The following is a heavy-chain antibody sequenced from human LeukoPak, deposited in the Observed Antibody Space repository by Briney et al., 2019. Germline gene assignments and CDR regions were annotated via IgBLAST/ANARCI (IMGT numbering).Heavy chain of an antibody. V-gene: IGHV4-39*01. CDR1: GGSISSDSFY. CDR2: MNYSGST. CDR3: RSCVSSGAYFNY. Sequence: SETLSLTCSVSGGSISSDSFYWGWIRQPPGKGLEWIGSMNYSGSTYYNPPPKSRATIYVDPSKNQFPLRLSSVPAANRAVYYFRSCVSSGAYFNYWGQGALVTVSS. J-gene: IGHJ4*02. D-gene: IGHD6-19*01.